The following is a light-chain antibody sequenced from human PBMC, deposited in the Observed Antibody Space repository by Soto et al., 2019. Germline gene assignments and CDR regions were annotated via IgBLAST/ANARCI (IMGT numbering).Light chain of an antibody. CDR1: QSISSY. CDR3: QQSYSTPFT. Sequence: DIQMTQSPSSLSASVGDRVTITCRASQSISSYLNWYQQKPGKAPNLLIYPASSFQSGVPSRFSGSGSGTDFTLTISSLQPEDFATYYCQQSYSTPFTFGPWTKVDIK. CDR2: PAS. V-gene: IGKV1-39*01. J-gene: IGKJ3*01.